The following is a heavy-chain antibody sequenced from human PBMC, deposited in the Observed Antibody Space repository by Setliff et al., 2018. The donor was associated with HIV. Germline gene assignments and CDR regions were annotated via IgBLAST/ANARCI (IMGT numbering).Heavy chain of an antibody. CDR1: GFTFSNYN. Sequence: GSLRLSCAASGFTFSNYNMNWVRQPPGKGLEWIGEINHSGGTNYNPSLKSRVTISVDMSKNQFSLKLSSVTAADTAVYYCATRGGSFQNWGQGTLVTVSS. CDR2: INHSGGT. J-gene: IGHJ4*02. D-gene: IGHD2-15*01. CDR3: ATRGGSFQN. V-gene: IGHV4-34*08.